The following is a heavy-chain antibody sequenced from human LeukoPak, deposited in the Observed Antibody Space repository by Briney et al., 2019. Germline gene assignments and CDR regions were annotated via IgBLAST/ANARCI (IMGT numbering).Heavy chain of an antibody. CDR1: GITFNDSN. J-gene: IGHJ4*02. Sequence: GGSLRLSCTASGITFNDSNMNWVRQAPGKGLEWVSYISSRSSYISYADSVKGRFTISRDNAKNSLYLQMNSLRAEDTAVYYCARNGGNSDFDYWGQGTLVTVSS. CDR3: ARNGGNSDFDY. V-gene: IGHV3-21*01. D-gene: IGHD4-23*01. CDR2: ISSRSSYI.